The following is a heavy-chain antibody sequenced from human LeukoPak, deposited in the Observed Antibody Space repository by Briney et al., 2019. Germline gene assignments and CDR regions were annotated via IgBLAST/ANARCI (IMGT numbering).Heavy chain of an antibody. J-gene: IGHJ4*02. Sequence: PGGSLRLSCAASGFTFSSYGMHWVRQAPGKGLEWVAFIRYDGSNKYYADSVKGRFNISRDNYKNTLYLQMNSLRAEDTAVYYCAKDAAVPGWFDYWGQGTLVTVSS. CDR3: AKDAAVPGWFDY. V-gene: IGHV3-30*02. CDR1: GFTFSSYG. D-gene: IGHD6-19*01. CDR2: IRYDGSNK.